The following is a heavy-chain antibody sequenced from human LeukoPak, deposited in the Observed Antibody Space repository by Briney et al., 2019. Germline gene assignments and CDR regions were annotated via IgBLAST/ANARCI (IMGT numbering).Heavy chain of an antibody. J-gene: IGHJ4*02. CDR1: GLTFSSYS. D-gene: IGHD3-22*01. V-gene: IGHV3-48*04. CDR2: ISSSSSTI. Sequence: GGSLRLSCAASGLTFSSYSMNWVRQAPGKGLEWVSYISSSSSTIYYADSVKGRFTISRDNAKNSLYLQMNSLRAEDTAVYYCARDIYYDSSGYYGSVYWGQGTLVTVSS. CDR3: ARDIYYDSSGYYGSVY.